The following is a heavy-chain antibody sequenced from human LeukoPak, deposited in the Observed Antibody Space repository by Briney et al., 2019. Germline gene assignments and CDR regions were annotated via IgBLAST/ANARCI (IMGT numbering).Heavy chain of an antibody. Sequence: ASVTVSFKASVYTFTVYYMHWVRQAPGQGLEWMGWINPNSGGTNYAQKFQGRVTMTRDTSISTAYMELSRLRSDDTALYYCTRDVRPRGGIDSWGQGTLVTVSS. J-gene: IGHJ4*02. CDR1: VYTFTVYY. D-gene: IGHD3-10*01. CDR2: INPNSGGT. CDR3: TRDVRPRGGIDS. V-gene: IGHV1-2*02.